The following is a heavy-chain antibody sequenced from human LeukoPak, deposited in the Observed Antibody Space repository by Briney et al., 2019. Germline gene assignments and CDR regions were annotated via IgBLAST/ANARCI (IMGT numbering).Heavy chain of an antibody. CDR2: IFYSGST. J-gene: IGHJ4*02. CDR3: GRVEVFSNEATY. Sequence: PSDTLSLTRPLSGPSISSGGSRSAWLREPGWKGLEWFVYIFYSGSTYYNPSPKSRLIISADTSKNLLSLKLNSVTAAETAVHYCGRVEVFSNEATYWGQGTLLTVSS. D-gene: IGHD3-3*02. V-gene: IGHV4-30-4*02. CDR1: GPSISSGGSR.